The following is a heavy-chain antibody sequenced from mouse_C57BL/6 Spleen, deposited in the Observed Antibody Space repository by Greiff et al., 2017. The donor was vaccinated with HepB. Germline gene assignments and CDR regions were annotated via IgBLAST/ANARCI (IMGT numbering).Heavy chain of an antibody. CDR3: ARIKNIVATYFDY. Sequence: VQLQQSGAELVKAGASVKMSCKASGYTFTSYWVHWVKQRLGQGLEWFAETNPTNGRTYYNEKFKSKATLTVDKSSSTAYMLLSGPTFEDSAVYYCARIKNIVATYFDYWGQGTTLTVSS. CDR2: TNPTNGRT. CDR1: GYTFTSYW. J-gene: IGHJ2*01. V-gene: IGHV1S81*02. D-gene: IGHD1-1*01.